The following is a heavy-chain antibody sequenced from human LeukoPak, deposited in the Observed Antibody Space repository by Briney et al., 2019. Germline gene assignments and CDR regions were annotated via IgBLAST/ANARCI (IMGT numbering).Heavy chain of an antibody. CDR3: ARGSGRHDY. CDR1: GGSFSGYY. V-gene: IGHV4-34*01. CDR2: IYNSGST. Sequence: SETLSLTCAVYGGSFSGYYWSWIRQPPGKGLEWIGEIYNSGSTNYNPSLKSRVTISVDKSNNQFSLKLSSVTAADTAIYYCARGSGRHDYWGQGTLVTVSS. J-gene: IGHJ4*02. D-gene: IGHD3-10*01.